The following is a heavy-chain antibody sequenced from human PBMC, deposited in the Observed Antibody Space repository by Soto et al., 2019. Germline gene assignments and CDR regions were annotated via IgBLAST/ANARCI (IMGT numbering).Heavy chain of an antibody. V-gene: IGHV4-59*08. CDR3: ARLHGYCISSSCHGHYAMDV. J-gene: IGHJ6*02. D-gene: IGHD2-2*01. Sequence: SETLSLTCTVSGGSINVYYWSWIRQPPGKGLEWVGYIYNSGSTNYNPSLKSRVTMSVDTSIVTAADTAVYYCARLHGYCISSSCHGHYAMDVWGQGTTVTVSS. CDR2: IYNSGST. CDR1: GGSINVYY.